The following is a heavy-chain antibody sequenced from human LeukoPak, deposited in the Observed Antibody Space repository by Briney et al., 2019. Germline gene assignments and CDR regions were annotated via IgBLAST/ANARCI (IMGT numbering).Heavy chain of an antibody. V-gene: IGHV1-24*01. CDR1: GYTLTELS. CDR2: FDPEDGET. CDR3: AAYSVDIVVVNNWFDP. Sequence: GASVKVSCKVSGYTLTELSMHWVRQAPGKGLEWMGGFDPEDGETIYAQKFQGRVTMTEDTSTDTAYMELSSLRSEDTAVYYCAAYSVDIVVVNNWFDPWGQGTLVTDSS. J-gene: IGHJ5*02. D-gene: IGHD2-15*01.